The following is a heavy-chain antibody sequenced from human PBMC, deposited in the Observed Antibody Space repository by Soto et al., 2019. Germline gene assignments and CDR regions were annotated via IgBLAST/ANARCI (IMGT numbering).Heavy chain of an antibody. J-gene: IGHJ5*02. CDR1: GFIFRNYA. V-gene: IGHV3-23*01. Sequence: EERLLESGGGVVRPGGSLRLSCAASGFIFRNYAMSWVRQAAGKGPEWVSGITGSGDTTYYAHSVRGGFTISRDNSKNTQDLQMNSLRVEDTAVYYCAKGLNEIGGNWFDPWGQGTLVTVSS. D-gene: IGHD2-15*01. CDR3: AKGLNEIGGNWFDP. CDR2: ITGSGDTT.